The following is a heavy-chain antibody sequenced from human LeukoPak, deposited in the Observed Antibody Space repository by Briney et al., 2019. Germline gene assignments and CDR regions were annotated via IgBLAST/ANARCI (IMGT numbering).Heavy chain of an antibody. Sequence: GGSLRLSCAASGFTFDTYGMHWVRQAPGKGLEWVAFIRFDGSNKYYADSVKGRFTISRDNSKNTLYLQMNSLRAEDTAVYYCASSERHCSGGSCYPGLYMDVWGKGTTVTVSS. CDR3: ASSERHCSGGSCYPGLYMDV. D-gene: IGHD2-15*01. CDR2: IRFDGSNK. J-gene: IGHJ6*04. CDR1: GFTFDTYG. V-gene: IGHV3-30*02.